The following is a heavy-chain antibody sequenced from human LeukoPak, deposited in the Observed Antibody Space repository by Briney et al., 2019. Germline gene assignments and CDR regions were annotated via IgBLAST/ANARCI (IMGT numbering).Heavy chain of an antibody. D-gene: IGHD2-2*01. CDR2: VHTSGTT. J-gene: IGHJ2*01. Sequence: SETLSLTCTVSGDSVSSHFWSWIRQPPGKGLEWIGFVHTSGTTDYNPSVKSRVAISIDPSRNHLSLTLRSVTAADTAVYYCARRGSISWYWYFDFWGRGTLVTVSS. CDR3: ARRGSISWYWYFDF. CDR1: GDSVSSHF. V-gene: IGHV4-4*09.